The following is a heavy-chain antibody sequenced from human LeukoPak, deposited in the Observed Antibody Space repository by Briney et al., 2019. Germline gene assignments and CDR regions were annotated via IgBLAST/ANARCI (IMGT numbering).Heavy chain of an antibody. V-gene: IGHV3-53*01. CDR1: GFTVGTHY. CDR2: IYSGATT. D-gene: IGHD3-3*02. J-gene: IGHJ2*01. CDR3: ARVGDHFHWNLDL. Sequence: GGSLRLSCAASGFTVGTHYVNWVRQAPGEGLEWVSIIYSGATTYYADSVKGRFTISRDTSKNTVSLQMSSLRAEDTAVYFCARVGDHFHWNLDLWGRGTLVTVSS.